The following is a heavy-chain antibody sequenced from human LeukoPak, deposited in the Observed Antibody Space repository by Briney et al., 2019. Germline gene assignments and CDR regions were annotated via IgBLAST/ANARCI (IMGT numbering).Heavy chain of an antibody. Sequence: PGGSLRLSCAASGFTVSSNYMSWVRQAPGKGLEWVSVIYSGGNTYYADSVKGRFTISRDNSKNTLYLQMNSLRAEDTAVYYCARGQPNYYDSSGYYSIPEYFQHWGQGTLVTVSS. V-gene: IGHV3-53*01. D-gene: IGHD3-22*01. CDR3: ARGQPNYYDSSGYYSIPEYFQH. CDR1: GFTVSSNY. J-gene: IGHJ1*01. CDR2: IYSGGNT.